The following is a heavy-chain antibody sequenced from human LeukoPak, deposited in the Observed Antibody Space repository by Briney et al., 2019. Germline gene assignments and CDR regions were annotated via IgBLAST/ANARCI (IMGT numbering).Heavy chain of an antibody. J-gene: IGHJ4*02. Sequence: PGGSLRLSCAASGSTFSSYSMNWVRQAPGKGLEWVSAISGGGGSTHYADSVKGRFTISRDNSKNTLYLQMSSLRAGDTAVYYCAKSSYYDSSGYYREYYFDYWGQGTLVTVSS. V-gene: IGHV3-23*01. D-gene: IGHD3-22*01. CDR3: AKSSYYDSSGYYREYYFDY. CDR2: ISGGGGST. CDR1: GSTFSSYS.